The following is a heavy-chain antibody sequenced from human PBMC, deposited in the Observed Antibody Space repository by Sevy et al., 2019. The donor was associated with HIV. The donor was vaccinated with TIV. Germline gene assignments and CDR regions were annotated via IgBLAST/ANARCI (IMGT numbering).Heavy chain of an antibody. CDR3: ARALIRDSSGYLYYFDY. CDR2: IYTSGST. J-gene: IGHJ4*02. V-gene: IGHV4-61*02. D-gene: IGHD3-22*01. CDR1: GGSISSGSYY. Sequence: SETLSLTCTVSGGSISSGSYYWSWIRQPAGKGLEWIGRIYTSGSTNYNPSLKGRVTISVDTSKNQFSLKLSSVTAADTAVYYCARALIRDSSGYLYYFDYWGQGTLVTVSS.